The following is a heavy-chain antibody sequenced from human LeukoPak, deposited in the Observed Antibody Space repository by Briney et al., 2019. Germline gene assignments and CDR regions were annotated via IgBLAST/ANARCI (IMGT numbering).Heavy chain of an antibody. V-gene: IGHV3-11*04. Sequence: GGSLRLSCAASGFTFSDYYMSWIRQAPGKGLECISSSGSTIYYADSVKGRFTISRDNAKDSLYLQMNSLRVEDTAVYYCLRGDRRDYWGQGTLVTVSS. CDR1: GFTFSDYY. CDR3: LRGDRRDY. CDR2: ISSSGSTI. J-gene: IGHJ4*02.